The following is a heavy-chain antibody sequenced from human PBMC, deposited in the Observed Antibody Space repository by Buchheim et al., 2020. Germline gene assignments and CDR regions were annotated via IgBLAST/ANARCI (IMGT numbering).Heavy chain of an antibody. V-gene: IGHV4-4*02. CDR2: IYRSGST. Sequence: QVQLQESGPGLVKPSGTLSLTCAVSGDSISSNYWWTWVRQPPGKGLEWIGEIYRSGSTNYNPSLKSRVIISLDKSKHEFFLRLTSATAADTAIYYRASILGGCSATSCYLLHWGQGTL. J-gene: IGHJ4*02. D-gene: IGHD2-2*01. CDR3: ASILGGCSATSCYLLH. CDR1: GDSISSNYW.